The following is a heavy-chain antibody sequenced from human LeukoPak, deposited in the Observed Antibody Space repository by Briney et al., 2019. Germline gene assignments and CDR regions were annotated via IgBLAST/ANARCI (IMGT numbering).Heavy chain of an antibody. CDR1: GGSISRYY. D-gene: IGHD6-19*01. CDR2: IYCSGST. CDR3: ARDPSNTSGWYIYFDY. J-gene: IGHJ4*02. Sequence: PSETLSLTCTVSGGSISRYYWSWIRQPPGKGLGWIGYIYCSGSTNYNPSLKSRVTISVDTSKNQFSLKLSSVTAADTAVYYCARDPSNTSGWYIYFDYWGQGTLVTVSS. V-gene: IGHV4-59*01.